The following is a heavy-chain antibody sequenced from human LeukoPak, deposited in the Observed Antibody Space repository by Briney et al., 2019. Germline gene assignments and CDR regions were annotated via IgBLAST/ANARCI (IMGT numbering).Heavy chain of an antibody. V-gene: IGHV1-69*04. CDR3: ATENDYGDYTRFDY. CDR2: IIPIFGIA. D-gene: IGHD4-17*01. J-gene: IGHJ4*02. CDR1: GGTFSSYA. Sequence: ASVKVSCKASGGTFSSYAISWVRQAPGQGLEWMGRIIPIFGIANYAQKFQGRVTITADKSTSTAYMGLSSLRSEDTAVYYCATENDYGDYTRFDYWGQGTLVTVSS.